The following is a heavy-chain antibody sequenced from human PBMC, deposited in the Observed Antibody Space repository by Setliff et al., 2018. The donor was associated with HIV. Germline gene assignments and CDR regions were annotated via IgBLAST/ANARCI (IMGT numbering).Heavy chain of an antibody. CDR2: IYYSGST. CDR3: ARGAYDYVWGSYRALDY. CDR1: GGSIRGHY. Sequence: SETLSLTCTVSGGSIRGHYWSWIRQPPGKGLEWIGTIYYSGSTYYKPSLKSRGTISVDTSKNQFSLELSSVTAADTAVYYCARGAYDYVWGSYRALDYWGQGTLVTVSS. D-gene: IGHD3-16*02. J-gene: IGHJ4*02. V-gene: IGHV4-59*11.